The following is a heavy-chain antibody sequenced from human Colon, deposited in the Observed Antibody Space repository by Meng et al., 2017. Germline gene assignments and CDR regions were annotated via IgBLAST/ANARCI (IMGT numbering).Heavy chain of an antibody. CDR2: ISYDGSNK. CDR3: ARESRGGKYCSSTSCYSAEYFQH. Sequence: GGSLRLSCAASGFTFSSYAMHWVRQAPGKGLEWVAVISYDGSNKYYADSVKGRFTIPRDNSKNTLYLQMNSLRAEDTAVYYCARESRGGKYCSSTSCYSAEYFQHWGQGNLVNGAS. CDR1: GFTFSSYA. V-gene: IGHV3-30*04. D-gene: IGHD2-2*02. J-gene: IGHJ1*01.